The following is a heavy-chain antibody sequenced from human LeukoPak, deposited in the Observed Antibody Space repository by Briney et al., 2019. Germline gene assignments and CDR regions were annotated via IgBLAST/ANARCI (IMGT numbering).Heavy chain of an antibody. CDR1: GYTFTGYY. D-gene: IGHD4-23*01. Sequence: ASVKVSCKASGYTFTGYYMHWVRQAPGRGLEWMGWINPNSGGTNYAQKFQGRVTMTRDTSISTAYMELSRLRSDDTAVYYCARVADYGGNSRSYGMDVWGQGTTVTVSS. V-gene: IGHV1-2*02. CDR3: ARVADYGGNSRSYGMDV. CDR2: INPNSGGT. J-gene: IGHJ6*02.